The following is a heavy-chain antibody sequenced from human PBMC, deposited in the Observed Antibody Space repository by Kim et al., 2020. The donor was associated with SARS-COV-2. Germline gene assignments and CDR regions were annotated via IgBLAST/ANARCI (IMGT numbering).Heavy chain of an antibody. V-gene: IGHV3-23*01. J-gene: IGHJ5*02. D-gene: IGHD5-12*01. Sequence: ADSVEGRSTISRDHTKNPLYLQMNSRRAEDTAVYYCAKVRRWLQFDCFGPWGQGTLVTVSS. CDR3: AKVRRWLQFDCFGP.